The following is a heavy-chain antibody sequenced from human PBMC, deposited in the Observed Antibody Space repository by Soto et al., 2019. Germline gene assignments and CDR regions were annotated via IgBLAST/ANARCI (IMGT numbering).Heavy chain of an antibody. V-gene: IGHV4-34*01. CDR1: GGSFSGYY. CDR2: INHSGST. J-gene: IGHJ4*02. CDR3: AREAGTTLWCYFGY. Sequence: QVQLQQWGAGLLKPSETLSLTCAVYGGSFSGYYWSWIRQPPGKGLEWIGEINHSGSTNYNPSLKSRVTISVDTSKNQFSLKLSSVTAADTAVYYCAREAGTTLWCYFGYWGQGTLVTVSS. D-gene: IGHD1-7*01.